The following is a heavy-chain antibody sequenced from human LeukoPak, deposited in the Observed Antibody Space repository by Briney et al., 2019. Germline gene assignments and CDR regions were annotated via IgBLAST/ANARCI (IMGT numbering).Heavy chain of an antibody. J-gene: IGHJ3*02. D-gene: IGHD1-1*01. V-gene: IGHV4-61*02. CDR1: GVSISSGSYY. CDR2: IYTSGST. CDR3: ARRVQLERPGSFDI. Sequence: SQTLSLTCTVSGVSISSGSYYWSWLRQPAGKGLEWIGRIYTSGSTNYNPSLKSRVTISVDKSKNQFSLKLSSVTAADTAVYYCARRVQLERPGSFDIWGQGTMVTVSS.